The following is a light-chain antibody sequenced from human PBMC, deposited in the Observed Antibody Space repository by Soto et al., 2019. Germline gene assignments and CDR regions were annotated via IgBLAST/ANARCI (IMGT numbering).Light chain of an antibody. V-gene: IGKV1-33*01. CDR3: QQYDNLPLT. J-gene: IGKJ4*01. CDR2: ATD. Sequence: DIQITQSPSSLSASVGDRVTITCRASQTITNYLNWYQQQSGKAPKLLIYATDTLQSGVPSRFSGSGSGTDFTLTISCLQSEDIATYYCQQYDNLPLTVGGGTKVDIK. CDR1: QTITNY.